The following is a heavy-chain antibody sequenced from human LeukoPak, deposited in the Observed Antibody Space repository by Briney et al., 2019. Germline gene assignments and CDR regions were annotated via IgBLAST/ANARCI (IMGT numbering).Heavy chain of an antibody. CDR2: ISSSGSTI. V-gene: IGHV3-48*04. D-gene: IGHD3-10*02. J-gene: IGHJ6*04. CDR1: GFSFSSHG. Sequence: PGGSLRLSCAASGFSFSSHGMSWVRQAPGKGLEWVSYISSSGSTIYYADSVKGRFTISRDNAKNSLYLRMNSLRAEDTAVYYCAELGITMIGGVWGKGTTVTISS. CDR3: AELGITMIGGV.